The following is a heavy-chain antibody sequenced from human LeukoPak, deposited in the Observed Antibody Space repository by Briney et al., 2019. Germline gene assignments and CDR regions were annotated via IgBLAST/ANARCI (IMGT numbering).Heavy chain of an antibody. V-gene: IGHV4-38-2*02. CDR2: IYHSGST. CDR3: AGALSYCSSASCYNNWFDP. D-gene: IGHD2-2*02. J-gene: IGHJ5*02. Sequence: SETLSLTCTVSGYSISSGYYWGWIRQPPGKGLEWIGSIYHSGSTYYNPSLKSRVTISVDTSKNQFSLKLSSVTAADTAVYYCAGALSYCSSASCYNNWFDPWGQGTLVTVSS. CDR1: GYSISSGYY.